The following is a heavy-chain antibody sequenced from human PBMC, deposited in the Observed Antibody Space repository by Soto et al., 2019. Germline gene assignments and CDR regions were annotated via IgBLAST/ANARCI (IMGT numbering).Heavy chain of an antibody. CDR3: ARLRSGPDNGWYWAFDY. J-gene: IGHJ4*02. Sequence: SETLSLTCTVSGGSISSGGYYWSWIRQHPGKGLEWIGYIYYSGSTYYNPSLKSRVTISVDTSKNQFSLKLSSVTAADTAVYFCARLRSGPDNGWYWAFDYWGQGTLVTXSS. D-gene: IGHD6-19*01. CDR1: GGSISSGGYY. CDR2: IYYSGST. V-gene: IGHV4-31*03.